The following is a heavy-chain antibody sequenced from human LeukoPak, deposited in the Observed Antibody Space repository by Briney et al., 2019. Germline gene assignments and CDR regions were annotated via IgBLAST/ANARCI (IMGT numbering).Heavy chain of an antibody. Sequence: SETLSLTCTVSGGSISSGGYYWSWMRQHPGKGLEWIGYIYYSGSTYYNPSLKSRVTISVDTSKKQFSLKLSSVTAADTAVYYCARGPCYYDSSGYHNWFDPWGQGTLVTVSS. V-gene: IGHV4-31*03. CDR1: GGSISSGGYY. J-gene: IGHJ5*02. CDR3: ARGPCYYDSSGYHNWFDP. D-gene: IGHD3-22*01. CDR2: IYYSGST.